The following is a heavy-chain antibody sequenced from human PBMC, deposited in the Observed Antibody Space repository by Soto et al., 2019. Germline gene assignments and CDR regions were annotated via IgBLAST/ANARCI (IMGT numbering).Heavy chain of an antibody. CDR1: GFTFSNAW. J-gene: IGHJ6*03. CDR3: TTDPTAPFYYYYYMDV. Sequence: SGGSLRLSCAASGFTFSNAWMSWVRQAPGKGLEWVGRIKSKTDGGTTDYAAPVKGRFTISRDDSKNTLYLQMNSPKTEDTAVYYCTTDPTAPFYYYYYMDVWGKGTTVTVSS. V-gene: IGHV3-15*01. CDR2: IKSKTDGGTT.